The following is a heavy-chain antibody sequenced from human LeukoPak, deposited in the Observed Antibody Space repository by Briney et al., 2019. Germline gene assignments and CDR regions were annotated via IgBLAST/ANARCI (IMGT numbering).Heavy chain of an antibody. CDR1: GGTFSSYA. J-gene: IGHJ4*02. CDR3: ARGSVIAATGNYFDY. CDR2: IIPIFGTA. Sequence: GASVKVSCKASGGTFSSYAISWVRQAPGQGLEWMGRIIPIFGTANYAQNFQDRVTITADETTSTAYMELSSLRSEDTAVYYCARGSVIAATGNYFDYWGQGTLVTVSS. D-gene: IGHD6-13*01. V-gene: IGHV1-69*13.